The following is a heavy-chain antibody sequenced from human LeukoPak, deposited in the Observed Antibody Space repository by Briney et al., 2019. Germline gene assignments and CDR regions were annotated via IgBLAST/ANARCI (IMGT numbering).Heavy chain of an antibody. CDR1: GFTFSSYA. CDR3: AKAWDEWELSLDY. D-gene: IGHD1-26*01. V-gene: IGHV3-23*01. Sequence: PGGSLRLSCAASGFTFSSYAMSWVRQAPGKGLEWVSVISGSGGSTYYADSVKGRFTISRDNSKNTLYLQMNSLRAEDTAVYYCAKAWDEWELSLDYWGQGTLVTVSS. J-gene: IGHJ4*02. CDR2: ISGSGGST.